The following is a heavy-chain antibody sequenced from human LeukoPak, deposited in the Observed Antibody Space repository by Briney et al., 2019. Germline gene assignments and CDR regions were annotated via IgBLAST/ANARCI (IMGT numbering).Heavy chain of an antibody. V-gene: IGHV3-23*01. CDR3: AKDKAYYDISKPFDP. CDR1: GFTFSSYA. D-gene: IGHD3-9*01. J-gene: IGHJ5*02. Sequence: GGSLRLSCAASGFTFSSYAMSWVRQAPGKGLEWVSAISGSGGSTYYADSVEGRFTISRDNSKNTLYLQMNSLRAEDTAVYYCAKDKAYYDISKPFDPWGQGTLVTVPS. CDR2: ISGSGGST.